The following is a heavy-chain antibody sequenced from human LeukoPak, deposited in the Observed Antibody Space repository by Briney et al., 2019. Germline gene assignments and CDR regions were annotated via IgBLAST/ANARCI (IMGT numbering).Heavy chain of an antibody. CDR2: IKEDGSEK. J-gene: IGHJ4*02. Sequence: GGSLRLSCAASGLTFSSSWMTSVRQAPGKGLEWVANIKEDGSEKYYVDSVKGRFTISRDNAKNSLYLQMNSLRAEDTALYYCATDVGADWGQGTLVTVSS. V-gene: IGHV3-7*01. CDR3: ATDVGAD. CDR1: GLTFSSSW.